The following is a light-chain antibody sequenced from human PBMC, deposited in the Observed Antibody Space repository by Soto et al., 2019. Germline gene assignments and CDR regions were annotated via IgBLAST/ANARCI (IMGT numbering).Light chain of an antibody. CDR2: GAS. J-gene: IGKJ2*01. V-gene: IGKV3-20*01. CDR1: QSVSSSY. CDR3: QQYGSSSYT. Sequence: EIVLTQSPGTLSLSPGERATLSCRASQSVSSSYLAWYQQKPGQAPRLLIFGASSRATDIPDRFSGSGSGTDFTLTISRLEPEDFAVYYCQQYGSSSYTFGQGTTLQIK.